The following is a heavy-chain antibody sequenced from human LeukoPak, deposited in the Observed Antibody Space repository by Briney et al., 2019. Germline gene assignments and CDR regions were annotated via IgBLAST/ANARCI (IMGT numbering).Heavy chain of an antibody. D-gene: IGHD6-13*01. V-gene: IGHV3-23*01. CDR3: SSSWYWSSEY. CDR2: IGDNGAT. Sequence: GGTLRLSCAASGFTFSNYGMSWARQAPGKGVEWVSAIGDNGATYYADSVRGRFTISRDNSKNTVYLQMHSLRAEDTALYYCSSSWYWSSEYWGQGTVVTVSS. CDR1: GFTFSNYG. J-gene: IGHJ4*02.